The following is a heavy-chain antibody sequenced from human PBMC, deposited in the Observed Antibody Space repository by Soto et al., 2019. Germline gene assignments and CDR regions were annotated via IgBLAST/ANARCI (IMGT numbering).Heavy chain of an antibody. CDR3: ARGLAYCGGDCYSNI. Sequence: ASVKVSCKASGGTFGSYASSWVRQAPGQGLEWMGGVIPIFGTANYAQKFQGRVTITADESTSTAYMELSSLRSEDTAVYYCARGLAYCGGDCYSNIWGQGTMVTVSS. CDR2: VIPIFGTA. V-gene: IGHV1-69*13. CDR1: GGTFGSYA. J-gene: IGHJ3*02. D-gene: IGHD2-21*02.